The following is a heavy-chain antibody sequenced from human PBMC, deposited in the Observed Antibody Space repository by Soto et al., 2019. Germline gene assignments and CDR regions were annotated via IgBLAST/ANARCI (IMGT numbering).Heavy chain of an antibody. V-gene: IGHV1-18*04. CDR1: GYTFTSYG. CDR2: ISAYNGNT. CDR3: ARGRYDILTGYPRAFDI. D-gene: IGHD3-9*01. J-gene: IGHJ3*02. Sequence: SVKVSFKASGYTFTSYGISWVRQAPGQGLEWMGWISAYNGNTNYAQKLQGRVTMTTDTSTSTAYMELRSLRSDDTAVYYCARGRYDILTGYPRAFDIWGQGTMVTVSS.